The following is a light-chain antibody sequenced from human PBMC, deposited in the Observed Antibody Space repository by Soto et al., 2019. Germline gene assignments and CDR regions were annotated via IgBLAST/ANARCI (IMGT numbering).Light chain of an antibody. V-gene: IGKV3-11*01. CDR3: QQGRT. CDR2: EAA. CDR1: QSVRSS. Sequence: EIVLTQSPDTLSLSPGEGVTLSCRSSQSVRSSLAWYQQKPGQAPRLLIYEAANRAAGIPARFSGSGSGTDFTLTISTLEPEDFAVYYCQQGRTFGRGTKVEIK. J-gene: IGKJ1*01.